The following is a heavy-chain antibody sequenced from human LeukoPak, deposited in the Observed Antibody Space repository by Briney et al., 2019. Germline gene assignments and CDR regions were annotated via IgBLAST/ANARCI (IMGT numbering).Heavy chain of an antibody. CDR3: ARVRIYYYEISGYYYYDY. Sequence: GGSLRLSCAASGFTFSSYAMHWVRQAPGKGLEWVAVISYDGSKKYYADSVKGRFTISRDNSKNTLYLQMNSLRAEDTAVYYCARVRIYYYEISGYYYYDYWGQGTLVTVSS. J-gene: IGHJ4*02. D-gene: IGHD3-22*01. CDR1: GFTFSSYA. CDR2: ISYDGSKK. V-gene: IGHV3-30-3*01.